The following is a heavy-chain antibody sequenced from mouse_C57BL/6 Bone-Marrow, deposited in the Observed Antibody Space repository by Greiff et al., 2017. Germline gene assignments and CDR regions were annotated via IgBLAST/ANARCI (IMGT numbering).Heavy chain of an antibody. CDR3: ARSTVVATDYFDY. CDR1: GYNFTSYW. Sequence: QVQLQQPGAELVMPGASVKLSCKASGYNFTSYWMHWVKQRPGQGLEWIGEIDPSDSYTNYNQKFKGKSTLTVDKSSSTAYMQLSSLTSEDSAVYYCARSTVVATDYFDYWGQGTTLTVSS. V-gene: IGHV1-69*01. CDR2: IDPSDSYT. J-gene: IGHJ2*01. D-gene: IGHD1-1*01.